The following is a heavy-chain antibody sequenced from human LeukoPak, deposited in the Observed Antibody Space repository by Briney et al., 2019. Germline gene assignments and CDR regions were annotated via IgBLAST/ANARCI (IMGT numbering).Heavy chain of an antibody. CDR1: GFTFSSYN. Sequence: GGSLRLSCAASGFTFSSYNMKWVRQAPGKGLGWVSSISSRSSYIFYADSVKGRFTISRDNAKKSLYLQMNSLRAEDTAVYYCASGVNYFDYWGQGTLVTVSS. D-gene: IGHD3-3*01. CDR2: ISSRSSYI. CDR3: ASGVNYFDY. J-gene: IGHJ4*02. V-gene: IGHV3-21*01.